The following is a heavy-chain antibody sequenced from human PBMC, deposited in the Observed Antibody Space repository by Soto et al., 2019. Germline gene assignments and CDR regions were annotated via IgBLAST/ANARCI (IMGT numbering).Heavy chain of an antibody. J-gene: IGHJ5*02. Sequence: EVKLLESGGGLVQPGGSLRLSCAASGFTFSNYAMSWVRQAPGKGLEWVSAVSGSGGTTYYADSVRGRFTISRDNSKNTLYLQMNSLRAEDTAIYFCARCTVDTIVTSDWCNWFDPWGQGTLVTVSS. D-gene: IGHD5-18*01. V-gene: IGHV3-23*01. CDR2: VSGSGGTT. CDR3: ARCTVDTIVTSDWCNWFDP. CDR1: GFTFSNYA.